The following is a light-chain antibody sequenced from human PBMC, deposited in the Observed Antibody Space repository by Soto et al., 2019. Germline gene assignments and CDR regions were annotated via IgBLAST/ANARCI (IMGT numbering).Light chain of an antibody. CDR3: QQYADSPIT. V-gene: IGKV3-20*01. CDR1: QSVSSSY. CDR2: DAS. Sequence: EIVLTQSPGTLSLSPGERATLSCRASQSVSSSYLAWYQQKPGQAPRLLIYDASGRATGIPDRFSGGGSGTDFTLTISRLEPEDFAVYYCQQYADSPITFGPGTTVDVK. J-gene: IGKJ3*01.